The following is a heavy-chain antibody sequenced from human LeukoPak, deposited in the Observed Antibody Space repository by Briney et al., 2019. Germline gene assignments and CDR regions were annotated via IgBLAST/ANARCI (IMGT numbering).Heavy chain of an antibody. Sequence: PSETLSLTCTVSGGSISSYYWSWIRQPPGKGLEWIGYICYSGSTNYNPSLKSRVTISVDTSKNQFSLKLSSATAADTAVYYCARGHIVVVTATHADYYYYGMDVWGQGTTVTVSS. V-gene: IGHV4-59*08. CDR2: ICYSGST. CDR1: GGSISSYY. CDR3: ARGHIVVVTATHADYYYYGMDV. D-gene: IGHD2-21*02. J-gene: IGHJ6*02.